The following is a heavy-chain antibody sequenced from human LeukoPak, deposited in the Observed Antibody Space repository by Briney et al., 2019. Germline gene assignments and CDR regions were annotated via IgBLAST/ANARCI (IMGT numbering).Heavy chain of an antibody. Sequence: GGSLRLSCDASGFTFSYYWMRWVRQAPGKGLEWVANIKEDGSEKYYVDSVKGRFTISTDNARNSVFLQMSSLRAEDTAVYYCVSTTGPWGQGTLVTVSS. J-gene: IGHJ5*02. D-gene: IGHD1-7*01. CDR3: VSTTGP. V-gene: IGHV3-7*01. CDR2: IKEDGSEK. CDR1: GFTFSYYW.